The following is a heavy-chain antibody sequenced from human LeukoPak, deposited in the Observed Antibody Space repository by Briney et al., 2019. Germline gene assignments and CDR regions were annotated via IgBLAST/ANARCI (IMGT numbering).Heavy chain of an antibody. D-gene: IGHD2-2*01. CDR3: ARGFTGWVTSPIDY. V-gene: IGHV3-48*03. Sequence: GGSLRLSCAASGFTFSSYEMNWVRQAPGKGLEWVSYISSSGTTIYYADSVKGRFTISRDNAKKSLYLQMNNLRAEDTAVYYCARGFTGWVTSPIDYWGQGTLVTVSS. J-gene: IGHJ4*02. CDR1: GFTFSSYE. CDR2: ISSSGTTI.